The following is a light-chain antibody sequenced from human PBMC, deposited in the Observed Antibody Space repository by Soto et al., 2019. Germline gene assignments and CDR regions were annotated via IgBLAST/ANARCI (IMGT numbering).Light chain of an antibody. J-gene: IGKJ4*02. Sequence: SAGAVSLSTAKRPTLSCRASQSVSNNYLTWYQQKPGQAPRLLIYGASTRATSIPDRFSGSGSGTDFTLIMSLLEDDDFVVYCSLSSGSPSTLGEGTKVAI. CDR1: QSVSNNY. CDR2: GAS. V-gene: IGKV3-20*01. CDR3: LSSGSPST.